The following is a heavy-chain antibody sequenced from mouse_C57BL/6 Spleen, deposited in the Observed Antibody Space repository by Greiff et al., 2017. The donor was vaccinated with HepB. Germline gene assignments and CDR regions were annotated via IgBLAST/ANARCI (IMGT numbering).Heavy chain of an antibody. V-gene: IGHV1-54*01. Sequence: VQLQQSGAELVRPGTSVKVSCKASGYAFTNYLIEWVKQRPGQGLEWIGVINPGSGGTNYNEKFKGKATLTADKSSSTAYMQLSSLTSEDSAVYFCATKVRYAMDYWGQGTSVTVSS. D-gene: IGHD2-14*01. J-gene: IGHJ4*01. CDR3: ATKVRYAMDY. CDR2: INPGSGGT. CDR1: GYAFTNYL.